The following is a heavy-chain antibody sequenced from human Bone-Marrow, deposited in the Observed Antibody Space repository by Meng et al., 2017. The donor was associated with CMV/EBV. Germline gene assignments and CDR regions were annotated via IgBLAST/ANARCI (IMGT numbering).Heavy chain of an antibody. CDR3: ARHGLSYYYYGMEV. Sequence: GESLKISCAASGFTVSSNYMSWVRQAPGKGLEWVSIIYSGGNTYYADSVKGRFTISRDNSKNTLYLQMDSLRAEDTAVYSCARHGLSYYYYGMEVWGHGTTVTVSS. V-gene: IGHV3-53*01. J-gene: IGHJ6*02. CDR2: IYSGGNT. D-gene: IGHD3-16*02. CDR1: GFTVSSNY.